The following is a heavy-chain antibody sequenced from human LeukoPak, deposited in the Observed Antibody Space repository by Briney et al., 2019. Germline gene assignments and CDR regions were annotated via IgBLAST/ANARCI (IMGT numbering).Heavy chain of an antibody. J-gene: IGHJ5*02. Sequence: SETLSLTCTVSGGSISSSSYYWGWIRQPPGKGLEWIGSIYYSGSTYYNPSLKSRVTISVDTSKKQFFVKLSSVTAADTAVYYCAKRGIDPWGQGTLVTVSS. CDR1: GGSISSSSYY. CDR2: IYYSGST. V-gene: IGHV4-39*01. D-gene: IGHD3-16*01. CDR3: AKRGIDP.